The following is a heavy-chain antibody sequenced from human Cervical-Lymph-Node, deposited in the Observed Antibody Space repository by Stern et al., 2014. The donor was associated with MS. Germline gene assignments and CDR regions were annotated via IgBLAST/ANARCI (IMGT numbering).Heavy chain of an antibody. CDR1: GFTFSTYG. D-gene: IGHD6-13*01. J-gene: IGHJ4*02. CDR3: AKRIAAAGTHPGTFDY. V-gene: IGHV3-30*18. CDR2: TSSDGSNK. Sequence: VQLVESGGGVVQPGRSLRLSCEASGFTFSTYGMHWVRQAPGKGLEWVAVTSSDGSNKYYADSVKGRFTVSRDNSHKTFYLQMNSLRAEDTAVYYCAKRIAAAGTHPGTFDYWGQGTLVTVSS.